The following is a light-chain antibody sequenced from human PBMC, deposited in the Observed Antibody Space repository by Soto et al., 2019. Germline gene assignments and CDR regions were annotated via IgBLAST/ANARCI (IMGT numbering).Light chain of an antibody. CDR2: AAS. J-gene: IGKJ4*01. CDR1: QGIKNY. Sequence: DIHMSHSPSSLSASLVERVTIACRASQGIKNYLAWYQQKPGEIPKLLIYAASTLESGIPPRFSGSGSGTDFTLTINNLQPEDVATYYCQRYYNAPFTFGGGTKVDI. CDR3: QRYYNAPFT. V-gene: IGKV1-27*01.